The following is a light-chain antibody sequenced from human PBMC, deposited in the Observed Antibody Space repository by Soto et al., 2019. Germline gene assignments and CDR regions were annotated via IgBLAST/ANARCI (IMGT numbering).Light chain of an antibody. CDR2: AAS. J-gene: IGKJ2*01. CDR3: QQCYSTPRT. V-gene: IGKV1-39*01. Sequence: DIQMTQSPSSLSASVGDRVTITCRASQSISSYLNWYQQKPGKAPKLLIYAASSLQSGVPSRFSGSGSGTDFTLTISSLQPEDFATYYCQQCYSTPRTFGQGTTLEIK. CDR1: QSISSY.